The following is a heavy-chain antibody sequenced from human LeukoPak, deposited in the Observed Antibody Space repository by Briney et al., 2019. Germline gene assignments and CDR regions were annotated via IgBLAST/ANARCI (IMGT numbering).Heavy chain of an antibody. CDR3: AKGGGSDFDY. J-gene: IGHJ4*02. D-gene: IGHD3-10*01. CDR1: GFTFSSNA. Sequence: GGSLRLSCAASGFTFSSNAMSWVRQAPGKGLEWVSSISDSGGRTYYADSVKGRFTISRDTSKNTLYMQMNSLRADDTAVYYCAKGGGSDFDYWGQGTLVTVSS. CDR2: ISDSGGRT. V-gene: IGHV3-23*01.